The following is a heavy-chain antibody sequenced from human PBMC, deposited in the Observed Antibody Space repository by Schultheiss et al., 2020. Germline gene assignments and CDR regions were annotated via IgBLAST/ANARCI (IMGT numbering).Heavy chain of an antibody. J-gene: IGHJ4*02. D-gene: IGHD6-19*01. CDR3: ARFDGGWSRYYFDY. V-gene: IGHV4-31*03. Sequence: SCTVSGGSISSGGYYWSWIRQHPGKGLEWIGYIYYSGSTYYNPSLKSRVTISVDTSKNQFSLKLSSVTAADTAVYYCARFDGGWSRYYFDYWGQGTLVTVSS. CDR2: IYYSGST. CDR1: GGSISSGGYY.